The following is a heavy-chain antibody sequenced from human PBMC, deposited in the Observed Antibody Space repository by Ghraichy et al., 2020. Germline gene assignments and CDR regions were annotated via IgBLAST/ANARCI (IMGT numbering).Heavy chain of an antibody. D-gene: IGHD1-26*01. CDR2: ISSSSSTI. J-gene: IGHJ4*02. Sequence: ETLSLTCAASGFTFSSYSMNWVRQAPGKGLEWVSYISSSSSTIYYADSVKGRFIISRDNAKNSLYLQMNSLRAEDTAVYYCARSRELEVGVDYWGQGTLVSVSS. CDR1: GFTFSSYS. CDR3: ARSRELEVGVDY. V-gene: IGHV3-48*01.